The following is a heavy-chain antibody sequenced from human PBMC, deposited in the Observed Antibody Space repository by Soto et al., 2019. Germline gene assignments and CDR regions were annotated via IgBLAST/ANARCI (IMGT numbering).Heavy chain of an antibody. Sequence: GGSLRLSCAASGFTFSSYGMHWVRQAPGKGLEWVAVISYDGSNKYYADSVKGRFTISRDNSKNTLYLQMNSLRAEDTAVYYCAKTMVRGVMVGAFDIWGQGTMVTVSS. J-gene: IGHJ3*02. D-gene: IGHD3-10*01. CDR3: AKTMVRGVMVGAFDI. V-gene: IGHV3-30*18. CDR2: ISYDGSNK. CDR1: GFTFSSYG.